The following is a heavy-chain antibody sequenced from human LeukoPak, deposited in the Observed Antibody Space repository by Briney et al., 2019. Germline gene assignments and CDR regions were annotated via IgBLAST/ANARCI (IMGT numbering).Heavy chain of an antibody. V-gene: IGHV4-39*02. D-gene: IGHD4-11*01. J-gene: IGHJ4*02. CDR2: IYYSGST. CDR1: GGSISSSSYY. Sequence: SETLSLTCTVSGGSISSSSYYWGWIRQPPGKGLEWIGGIYYSGSTYYNPSLKSRVTISVDTSKNQFSLKLSSVTAADTAVYYCARDYSNQRGFDYWGQGTLVTVSS. CDR3: ARDYSNQRGFDY.